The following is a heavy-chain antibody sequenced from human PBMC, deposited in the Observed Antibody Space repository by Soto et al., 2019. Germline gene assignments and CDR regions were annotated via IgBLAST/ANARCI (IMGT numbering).Heavy chain of an antibody. D-gene: IGHD3-10*01. CDR3: ARAAYYYGSGSYYPVGMDV. V-gene: IGHV4-30-4*01. Sequence: SETLSLTCTVSGGSISSGDYYWSWIRQPPGKGLEWIGYIYYSGSTYYNPSLKSRVTISVDTSKNQFSLKLSSVTAADTAVYYCARAAYYYGSGSYYPVGMDVWGQGTTVTVSS. CDR1: GGSISSGDYY. J-gene: IGHJ6*02. CDR2: IYYSGST.